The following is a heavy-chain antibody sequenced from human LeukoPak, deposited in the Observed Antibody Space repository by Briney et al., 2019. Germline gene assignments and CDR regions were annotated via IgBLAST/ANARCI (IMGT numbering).Heavy chain of an antibody. J-gene: IGHJ6*03. D-gene: IGHD3-10*01. Sequence: GGSLRLSCAASGFTFSSYAMSWVRQAPGKGLECISGFSGSGGSTYYADSVKGRFTISRDNAKNSLYLQMNSLRAEDTALYYCAKSSGNYLNYYYYMDVWGKGTTVTISS. V-gene: IGHV3-23*01. CDR3: AKSSGNYLNYYYYMDV. CDR2: FSGSGGST. CDR1: GFTFSSYA.